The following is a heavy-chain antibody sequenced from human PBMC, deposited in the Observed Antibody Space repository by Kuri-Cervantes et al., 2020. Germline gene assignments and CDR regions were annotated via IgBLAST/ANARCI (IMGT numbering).Heavy chain of an antibody. Sequence: GGSLRLSCAASGFTFDDYAMHWVRRTAGKGLEWVSAIGSDGDTYYLDSVEGRFTISRDLAKNSVCLQMNSLRAGDTALYFCARNWHDGFDVWGQGTLVTVSS. V-gene: IGHV3-13*01. CDR3: ARNWHDGFDV. CDR1: GFTFDDYA. CDR2: IGSDGDT. D-gene: IGHD1-1*01. J-gene: IGHJ3*01.